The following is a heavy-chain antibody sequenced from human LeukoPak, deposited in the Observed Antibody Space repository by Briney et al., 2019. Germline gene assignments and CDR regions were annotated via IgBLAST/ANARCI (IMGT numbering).Heavy chain of an antibody. D-gene: IGHD3-10*01. CDR1: GGSFSGYY. Sequence: SETLSLTCAVYGGSFSGYYWSWIRQPPGKGLEWIGEINHSGSTNYKPSLKSRVTISVDTSKNQFSLKLSSVTAADTAVYYCARKRNYGSGSLFWFDPWGQGTLVTVSS. J-gene: IGHJ5*02. V-gene: IGHV4-34*01. CDR2: INHSGST. CDR3: ARKRNYGSGSLFWFDP.